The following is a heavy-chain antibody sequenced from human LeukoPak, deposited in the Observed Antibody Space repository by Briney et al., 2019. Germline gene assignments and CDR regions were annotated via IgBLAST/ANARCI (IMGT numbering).Heavy chain of an antibody. V-gene: IGHV3-23*01. Sequence: GGSLRLSSAASGFIFSSHAMSWVRQAPGKGLEWVSAISGSGGSTYYADSVKGRFTISRDNSKNTLYLQMNSLRAEDTAVYYCAKNKIVLVITDRGWYFDLWGRGTLVTVSS. CDR3: AKNKIVLVITDRGWYFDL. J-gene: IGHJ2*01. D-gene: IGHD3-22*01. CDR2: ISGSGGST. CDR1: GFIFSSHA.